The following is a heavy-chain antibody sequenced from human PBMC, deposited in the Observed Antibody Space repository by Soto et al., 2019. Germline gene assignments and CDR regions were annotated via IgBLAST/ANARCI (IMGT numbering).Heavy chain of an antibody. Sequence: EVQLVETGGGLIQLGGSLRLSCAASGFTVSSNYMSWVRQAPGKGLEWVSIIYSDGSTYYADSVKGRFTISRDNSKNTLYLQMNSLRAEDTAVYYCASLNYYDSSGFYRGYWGQGTLVTVSS. D-gene: IGHD3-22*01. CDR1: GFTVSSNY. V-gene: IGHV3-53*02. CDR3: ASLNYYDSSGFYRGY. CDR2: IYSDGST. J-gene: IGHJ4*02.